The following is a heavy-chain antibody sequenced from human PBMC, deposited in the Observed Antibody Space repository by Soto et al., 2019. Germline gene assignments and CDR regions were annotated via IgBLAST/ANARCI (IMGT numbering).Heavy chain of an antibody. CDR2: INPSGGST. J-gene: IGHJ4*02. Sequence: QVQLVQSGAEVKKPGASVKVSCKASGYTFTSYYMHWVRQAPGQGLEWMGIINPSGGSTSYAQKSQDRVTTTRGTSTRTVSLELSSVRAEETAVYYCARWGARGGLDYWGQGPLVTVSS. V-gene: IGHV1-46*04. CDR3: ARWGARGGLDY. CDR1: GYTFTSYY. D-gene: IGHD3-10*01.